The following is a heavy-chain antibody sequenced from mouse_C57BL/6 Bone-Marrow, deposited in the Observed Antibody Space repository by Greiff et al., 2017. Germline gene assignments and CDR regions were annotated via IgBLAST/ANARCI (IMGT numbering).Heavy chain of an antibody. CDR1: GYTFTGYW. CDR3: ATYYYGSSYWFAY. D-gene: IGHD1-1*01. J-gene: IGHJ3*01. CDR2: ILPGSGST. Sequence: VKLQESGAELMKPGASVKLSCKATGYTFTGYWIEWVKQRPGHGLEWIGEILPGSGSTNYNEKFKGKATFTADTSSNTAYMQLSSLTTEDSAIYYCATYYYGSSYWFAYWGQGTLVTVSA. V-gene: IGHV1-9*01.